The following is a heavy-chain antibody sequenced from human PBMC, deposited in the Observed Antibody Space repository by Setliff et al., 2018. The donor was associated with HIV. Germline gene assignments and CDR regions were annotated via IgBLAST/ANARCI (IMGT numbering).Heavy chain of an antibody. V-gene: IGHV4-31*03. Sequence: PSETLSLTCTVSGDSISSGGYYWSWLRQHPGKGLEWIGYIYYSGSTFYNPSLKRRLTLAVYTSKNQSSLKLTSLTAADTAVYYCARVPAIGVVPGAPNDGFDIWGQGTMVTVSS. D-gene: IGHD2-2*01. J-gene: IGHJ3*02. CDR1: GDSISSGGYY. CDR2: IYYSGST. CDR3: ARVPAIGVVPGAPNDGFDI.